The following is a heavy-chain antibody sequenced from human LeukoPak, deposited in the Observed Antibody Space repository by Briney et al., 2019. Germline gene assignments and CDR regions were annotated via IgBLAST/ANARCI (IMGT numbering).Heavy chain of an antibody. V-gene: IGHV4-59*08. CDR3: VRHSRVVAFDY. J-gene: IGHJ4*02. D-gene: IGHD2-15*01. CDR1: GVSISNHY. CDR2: IYCTGNT. Sequence: PSETLSLTCTVSGVSISNHYSSWIRQPPGKGLEWIGYIYCTGNTNYNPSLKSRVTISEDTSKNQVSLKLSSVTAADTAVYYCVRHSRVVAFDYWGQGNLVTVSS.